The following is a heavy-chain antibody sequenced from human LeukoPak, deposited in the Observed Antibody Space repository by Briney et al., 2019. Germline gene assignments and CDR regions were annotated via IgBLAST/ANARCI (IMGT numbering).Heavy chain of an antibody. V-gene: IGHV3-23*01. Sequence: PGGSLRLSCAGSGFTFRIYAMSWVRQAPGKGLEWVSAISGSGGSTYYADSVKGRFTISRDNAKNSLYLQMNSLRAEDTAVYYCARVDGSDAFDIWGQGTMVTVSS. CDR1: GFTFRIYA. D-gene: IGHD5-24*01. CDR3: ARVDGSDAFDI. CDR2: ISGSGGST. J-gene: IGHJ3*02.